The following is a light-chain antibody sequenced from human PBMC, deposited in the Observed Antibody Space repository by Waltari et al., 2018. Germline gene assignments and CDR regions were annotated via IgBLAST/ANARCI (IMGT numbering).Light chain of an antibody. CDR2: DSA. J-gene: IGLJ2*01. Sequence: QSVLTQPPSLSGSPGQTITLSCTGTGSNIGAGYSVHWYQQSPGKAPKLLIFDSASRPSGVPDRVSGSRSGALASLTISGLRPEDEADYSCQSYDSSLRDVIFGGGTKLTVL. V-gene: IGLV1-40*01. CDR1: GSNIGAGYS. CDR3: QSYDSSLRDVI.